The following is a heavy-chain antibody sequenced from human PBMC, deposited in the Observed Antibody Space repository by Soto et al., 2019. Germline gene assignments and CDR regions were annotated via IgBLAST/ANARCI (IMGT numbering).Heavy chain of an antibody. Sequence: VSLLLSCAASGFTFSSYAMSGVRQAPGKGLEWVSAISGSGGSTYYADSVKGRFTISRDNSKNTLYLQMNSLRAEDTAVYYCAKVPNYYGSGALDYWGQGTLVTVSS. CDR2: ISGSGGST. CDR1: GFTFSSYA. D-gene: IGHD3-10*01. V-gene: IGHV3-23*01. CDR3: AKVPNYYGSGALDY. J-gene: IGHJ4*02.